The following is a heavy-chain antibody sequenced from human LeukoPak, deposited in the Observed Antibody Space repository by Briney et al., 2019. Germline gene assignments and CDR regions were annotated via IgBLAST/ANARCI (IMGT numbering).Heavy chain of an antibody. J-gene: IGHJ6*03. D-gene: IGHD6-13*01. CDR3: ARRAAAGRYYYMDV. V-gene: IGHV4-34*01. CDR2: INHSGST. CDR1: GGSISGYY. Sequence: SETLSLTCTVSGGSISGYYWSWIRQPPGKGLEWIGEINHSGSTNYNPSLKSRVTISVDTSKNQFSLKLSSVTAADTAVYYCARRAAAGRYYYMDVWGKGTTVTVSS.